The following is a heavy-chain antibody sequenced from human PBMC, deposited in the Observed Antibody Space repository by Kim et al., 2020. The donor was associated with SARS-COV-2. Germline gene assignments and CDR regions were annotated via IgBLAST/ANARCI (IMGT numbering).Heavy chain of an antibody. V-gene: IGHV3-30-3*01. D-gene: IGHD2-8*02. CDR1: GFTFSSYA. CDR2: ISYDGSNK. CDR3: ARDHLVLVVYAIGDY. J-gene: IGHJ4*01. Sequence: GGSLRLSCAASGFTFSSYAMHWVRQAPGKGLEWVAVISYDGSNKYYADSVKGRFTISRDNSKNTLYLQMNSLRAEDTAVYYCARDHLVLVVYAIGDYWG.